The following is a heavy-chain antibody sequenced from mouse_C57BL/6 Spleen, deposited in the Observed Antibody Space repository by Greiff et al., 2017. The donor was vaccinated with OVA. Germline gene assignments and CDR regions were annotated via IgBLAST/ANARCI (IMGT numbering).Heavy chain of an antibody. CDR3: TTYDGYYGY. CDR2: IDPEDGDN. V-gene: IGHV14-1*01. J-gene: IGHJ2*01. D-gene: IGHD2-3*01. Sequence: VQLQQSGAELVRPGASVKLSCTASGFNIKDYYMHWVKQRPEQGLEWIGRIDPEDGDNEYAPKVQGKATMTADTSYNTAYLQLSILTSEDTAVYYCTTYDGYYGYWGQGTTLTVSS. CDR1: GFNIKDYY.